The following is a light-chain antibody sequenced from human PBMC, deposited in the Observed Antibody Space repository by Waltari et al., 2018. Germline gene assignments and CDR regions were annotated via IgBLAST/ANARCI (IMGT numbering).Light chain of an antibody. V-gene: IGLV1-44*01. CDR2: GNS. CDR1: TNNVGGYV. Sequence: QSALTQEASVSGTVGQKVTLSCSGSTNNVGGYVVGCYQQVSHGGPKRVRFGNSLPSGIPDRFSGSKSGTTASLTISGLQPEDEADYYCSTWDNDLGAVVFGGGTKLTVL. CDR3: STWDNDLGAVV. J-gene: IGLJ2*01.